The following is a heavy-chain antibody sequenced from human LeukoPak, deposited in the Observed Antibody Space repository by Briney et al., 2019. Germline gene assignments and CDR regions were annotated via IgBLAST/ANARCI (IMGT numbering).Heavy chain of an antibody. CDR3: ARAYYESSAYRHAVYFDY. CDR1: GYTFNSSY. J-gene: IGHJ4*02. V-gene: IGHV1-46*02. D-gene: IGHD3-22*01. Sequence: ASVKVSCKASGYTFNSSYMHWVRRAPGQGLEWMGIINPSDDSTRYAQKFQGRVTMTKDTSTNTVYMHLSSLSSDDTAVYYCARAYYESSAYRHAVYFDYWGQGTLVTVSS. CDR2: INPSDDST.